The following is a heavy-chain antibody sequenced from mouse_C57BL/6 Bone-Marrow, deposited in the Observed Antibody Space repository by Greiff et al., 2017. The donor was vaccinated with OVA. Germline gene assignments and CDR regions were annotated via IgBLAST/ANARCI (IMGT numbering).Heavy chain of an antibody. CDR2: IDPSDSYT. V-gene: IGHV1-69*01. Sequence: QVQLQQPGAELVMPGASVKLSCKASGYTFTSYWMHWVKQRPGQGLEWIGEIDPSDSYTNYNQKFKGKSTLTVDKSSSTAYMQLSSLTSEDSAVYYGARDSNYRYYYAMDYWGQGTSVTVSS. CDR3: ARDSNYRYYYAMDY. CDR1: GYTFTSYW. J-gene: IGHJ4*01. D-gene: IGHD2-5*01.